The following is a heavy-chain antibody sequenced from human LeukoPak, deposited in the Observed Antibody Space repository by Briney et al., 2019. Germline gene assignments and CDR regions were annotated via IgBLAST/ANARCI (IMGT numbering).Heavy chain of an antibody. CDR2: INIGGTNT. Sequence: GGSLRLSVEASGLTFIDYYMSWIGQVPGKGLGWLSYINIGGTNTHYADSVKGRFTISRDNAKKSLYLEMNSLRAEDTAVYYCATDGAGFDTWGQGVLVTVSS. CDR3: ATDGAGFDT. CDR1: GLTFIDYY. V-gene: IGHV3-11*01. J-gene: IGHJ5*02.